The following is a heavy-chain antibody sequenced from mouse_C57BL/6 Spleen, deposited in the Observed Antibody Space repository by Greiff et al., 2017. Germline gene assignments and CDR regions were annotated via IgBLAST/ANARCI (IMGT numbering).Heavy chain of an antibody. Sequence: VQLQQSGPELVKPGASVKISCKASGYSFTGYYMNWVKQSPEKSLEWIGEINPSTGGTTYNQKFKAKATLTEDKSSSTAYMQLKSLTSEASAVYYCARLLRYGFDYWGQGTTLTVSS. CDR3: ARLLRYGFDY. CDR1: GYSFTGYY. D-gene: IGHD1-1*01. CDR2: INPSTGGT. V-gene: IGHV1-42*01. J-gene: IGHJ2*01.